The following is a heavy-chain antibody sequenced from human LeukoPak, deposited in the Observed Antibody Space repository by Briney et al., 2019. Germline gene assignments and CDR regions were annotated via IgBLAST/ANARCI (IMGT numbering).Heavy chain of an antibody. CDR1: GFTFDEYG. V-gene: IGHV3-20*04. CDR3: VRGITMFQR. J-gene: IGHJ1*01. CDR2: ISLNGGSS. D-gene: IGHD3-10*01. Sequence: SGGSLRLSCAASGFTFDEYGMSWVRQAPGKGLDWVSGISLNGGSSGYADSVKGRFTISRDNAKNSLYLQMNSLRAEDTALYYCVRGITMFQRWGQGTLVTVSS.